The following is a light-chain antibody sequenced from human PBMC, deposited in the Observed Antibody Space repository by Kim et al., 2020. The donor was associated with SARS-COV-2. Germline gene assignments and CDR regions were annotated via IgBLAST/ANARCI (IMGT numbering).Light chain of an antibody. V-gene: IGKV3-11*01. CDR2: DAS. CDR1: QSIDTY. J-gene: IGKJ4*01. CDR3: QQRNSWPPAFT. Sequence: PGERATLSCRASQSIDTYLALYQQRPGQAPRLLVYDASNRATGVPDRFSGSGSGTDFTLTISSLGPEDFSTYYYQQRNSWPPAFTFGGGTKVDIK.